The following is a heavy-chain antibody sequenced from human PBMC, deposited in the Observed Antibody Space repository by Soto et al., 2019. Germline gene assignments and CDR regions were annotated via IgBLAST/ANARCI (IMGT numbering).Heavy chain of an antibody. Sequence: SETLSLTCTVSGGSLSSYYWAWIRQSPGKGLEWIGYVYFSGNTNYNPSLKSRVTISIDTSKNQFSLRLASVTAADTAFYYCGSVRPSGYVLSWGQGTLVTVSS. V-gene: IGHV4-59*01. J-gene: IGHJ5*02. D-gene: IGHD6-25*01. CDR2: VYFSGNT. CDR3: GSVRPSGYVLS. CDR1: GGSLSSYY.